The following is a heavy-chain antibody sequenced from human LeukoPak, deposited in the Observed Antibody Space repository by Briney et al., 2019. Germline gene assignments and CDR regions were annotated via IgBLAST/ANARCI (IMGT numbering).Heavy chain of an antibody. CDR3: AKLSASSGWYGVGYYFDY. CDR2: ISSSGSTI. CDR1: GFTFSDYY. V-gene: IGHV3-11*01. J-gene: IGHJ4*02. Sequence: PGGSLRLSCAASGFTFSDYYMSWIRQAPGKGLEWVSYISSSGSTIYYADSVKGRFTISRDNAKNSLYLQMNSLRAEDTAVYYCAKLSASSGWYGVGYYFDYWGQGTLVTVSS. D-gene: IGHD6-19*01.